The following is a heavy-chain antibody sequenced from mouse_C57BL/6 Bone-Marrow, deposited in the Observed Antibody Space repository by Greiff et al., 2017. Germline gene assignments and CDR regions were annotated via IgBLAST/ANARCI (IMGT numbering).Heavy chain of an antibody. D-gene: IGHD2-5*01. CDR2: IYPGGGYT. CDR1: GYTFTNYW. CDR3: ARRSNSAWFAY. Sequence: VQLQQSGAELVRPGTSVKLSCKASGYTFTNYWIGWAKQRPGHGLEWIGDIYPGGGYTNYNEKFKVKATLTADKSSSTAYMQFSSLTSEDSAIYYCARRSNSAWFAYWGQGTLVTVSA. V-gene: IGHV1-63*01. J-gene: IGHJ3*01.